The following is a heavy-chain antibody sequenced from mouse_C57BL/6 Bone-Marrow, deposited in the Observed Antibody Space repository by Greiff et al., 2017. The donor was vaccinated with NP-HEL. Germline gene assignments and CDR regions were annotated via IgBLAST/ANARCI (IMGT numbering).Heavy chain of an antibody. CDR2: IWSGGST. D-gene: IGHD1-1*01. V-gene: IGHV2-2*01. Sequence: QVQLQQSGPGLVQPSQSLSITCTVSGFSLTSYGVHWVRQSPGKGLEWLGVIWSGGSTDYNAAFISRLSISKDNSKSQVFFKMNSLQADDTAIYYCARIYYYCSSYVRYAMDYWGQGTSVTVSS. CDR3: ARIYYYCSSYVRYAMDY. CDR1: GFSLTSYG. J-gene: IGHJ4*01.